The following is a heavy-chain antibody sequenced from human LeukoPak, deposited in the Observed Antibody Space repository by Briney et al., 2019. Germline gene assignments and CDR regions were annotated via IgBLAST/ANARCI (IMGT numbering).Heavy chain of an antibody. CDR1: GGSISSSSYY. CDR3: ARAIGYSSVLDY. Sequence: SETLSLTCTVSGGSISSSSYYWGWIRQPPGKGLEWIGSIYYSGSTYYNPSLKSRVTISGDTSKNQFSLKLSSVTAADTAVYYCARAIGYSSVLDYWGQGSQVTVSS. D-gene: IGHD6-19*01. J-gene: IGHJ4*02. CDR2: IYYSGST. V-gene: IGHV4-39*07.